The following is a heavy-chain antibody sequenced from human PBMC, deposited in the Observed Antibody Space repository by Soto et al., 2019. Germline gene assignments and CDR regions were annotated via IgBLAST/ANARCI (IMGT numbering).Heavy chain of an antibody. Sequence: EVQLVESGGGLVKPGGSLRLSCAASGFTFSSYSMNWVRQAPGKGLEWVSSISSSSSYIYYADSVKGRFTISRDNAKNSLYLQMNSLRAEDTAVYYCARDHDYYDSSGYYYYFDYWGQGTLVTVSS. D-gene: IGHD3-22*01. CDR3: ARDHDYYDSSGYYYYFDY. V-gene: IGHV3-21*01. J-gene: IGHJ4*02. CDR1: GFTFSSYS. CDR2: ISSSSSYI.